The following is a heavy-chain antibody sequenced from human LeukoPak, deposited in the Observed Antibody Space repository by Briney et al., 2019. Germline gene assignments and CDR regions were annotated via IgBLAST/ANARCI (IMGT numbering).Heavy chain of an antibody. CDR2: TYYSGST. D-gene: IGHD4-23*01. CDR3: ARSVVTLYWYFDL. CDR1: GGSISGYY. V-gene: IGHV4-59*01. Sequence: PSETLSLTCTVSGGSISGYYYNWIRQPPGKGLGWIGYTYYSGSTNYNPSLKSRVTISLDTSKNQFSLKLSSVTTADTAVYYCARSVVTLYWYFDLWGRGTLVTVSS. J-gene: IGHJ2*01.